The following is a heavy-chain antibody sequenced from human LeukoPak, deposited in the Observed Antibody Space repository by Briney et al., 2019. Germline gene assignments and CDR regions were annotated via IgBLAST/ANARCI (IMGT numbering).Heavy chain of an antibody. D-gene: IGHD6-13*01. Sequence: GGSLRLSRAASGLIFSGYSMNWVRQAPGKGLEWVSSISSTSTYIYYADSVKGRFTISRDNAKKSLYLQMNSLRADDTAVYYCTRDEDEELVRDYWGQGTLVTVSS. V-gene: IGHV3-21*01. CDR1: GLIFSGYS. CDR2: ISSTSTYI. CDR3: TRDEDEELVRDY. J-gene: IGHJ4*02.